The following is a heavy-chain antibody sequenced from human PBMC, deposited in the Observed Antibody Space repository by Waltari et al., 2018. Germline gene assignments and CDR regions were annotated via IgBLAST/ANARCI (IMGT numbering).Heavy chain of an antibody. D-gene: IGHD6-13*01. CDR2: VEPEDCET. V-gene: IGHV1-24*01. Sequence: QVQLVQSGAEVKKPGASVKVSCKVSGYTLTELSMHWVRQAPGKGLEWMGGVEPEDCETIYAQKFHGRVTMTEDTSTDTAYMELSSLRSEDTAVYYCAATMYSSSSRFDPWGQGTLVTVSS. CDR3: AATMYSSSSRFDP. CDR1: GYTLTELS. J-gene: IGHJ5*02.